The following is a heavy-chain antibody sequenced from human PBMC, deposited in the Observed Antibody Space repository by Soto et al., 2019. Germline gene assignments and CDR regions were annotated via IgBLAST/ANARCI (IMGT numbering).Heavy chain of an antibody. V-gene: IGHV1-69*06. D-gene: IGHD5-12*01. CDR3: ASDTHHYLVATIGLPRRYSRCYSGVEV. CDR2: IIPIFGTA. J-gene: IGHJ6*01. CDR1: GGTFISYA. Sequence: SVNIACEASGGTFISYAISWVRQAPGQGLEWMGGIIPIFGTANYAQKFQGRVTITADKSTSTAYMELSSLRSEDTAVYYCASDTHHYLVATIGLPRRYSRCYSGVEVLGPGTTV.